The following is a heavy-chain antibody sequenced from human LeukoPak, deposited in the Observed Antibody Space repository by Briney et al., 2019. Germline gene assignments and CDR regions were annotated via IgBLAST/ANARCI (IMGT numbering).Heavy chain of an antibody. V-gene: IGHV4-59*08. Sequence: SETLSLTCTVSGGSISSYYWSWIRQPPGKGLEWIGYIYYSGSTNYNPSLKSRVTISVDTSKNQFSLKLSSVTAADTAVYYCARQGGKPYYYYGMDVWGQGTTVTVSS. CDR3: ARQGGKPYYYYGMDV. CDR1: GGSISSYY. D-gene: IGHD4-23*01. CDR2: IYYSGST. J-gene: IGHJ6*02.